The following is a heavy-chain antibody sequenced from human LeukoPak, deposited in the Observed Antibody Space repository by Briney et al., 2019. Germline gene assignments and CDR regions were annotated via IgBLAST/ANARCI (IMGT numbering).Heavy chain of an antibody. CDR3: ARGRPHGNDY. J-gene: IGHJ4*02. CDR1: GFTFSYYS. CDR2: IRSRDGTV. Sequence: GGSLRLSCVASGFTFSYYSMNWARQAPGKGLEWISYIRSRDGTVSYADSVKGRFTISTDTAKSSLFLQMNSLRVEDTAVYYCARGRPHGNDYWGQGTLVTVSS. V-gene: IGHV3-48*01. D-gene: IGHD4-23*01.